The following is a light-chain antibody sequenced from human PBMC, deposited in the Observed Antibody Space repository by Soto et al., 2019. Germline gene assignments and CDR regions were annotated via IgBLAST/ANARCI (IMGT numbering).Light chain of an antibody. CDR1: RSISGQ. J-gene: IGKJ1*01. CDR3: QQCNDRTLT. CDR2: DAS. Sequence: GDRVTVTCRASRSISGQLAWYQQRQGKAPNPLISDASNLNGGVPSSFSGSGSGTEGTVTISSLQREDPSLYDSQQCNDRTLTFGRGTKVDIK. V-gene: IGKV1-5*01.